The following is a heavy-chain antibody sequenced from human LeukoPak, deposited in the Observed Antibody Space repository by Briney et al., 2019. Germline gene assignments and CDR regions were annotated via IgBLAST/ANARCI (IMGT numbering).Heavy chain of an antibody. CDR2: IYHGGST. V-gene: IGHV4-4*02. J-gene: IGHJ4*02. CDR1: GASISSNNW. Sequence: PSGTLSLTCAVSGASISSNNWWTWVRQPPGKGLEWIGEIYHGGSTNYNTSLRSRVTISVDKSKNQFSLNLTSVTAADTSVYYCATNSGWRLDYWGQGVLVTVSS. CDR3: ATNSGWRLDY. D-gene: IGHD5-12*01.